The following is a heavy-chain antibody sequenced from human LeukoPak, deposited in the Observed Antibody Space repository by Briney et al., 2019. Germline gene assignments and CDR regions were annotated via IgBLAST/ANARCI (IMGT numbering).Heavy chain of an antibody. Sequence: SETLSLTCTVSGGSISSGDYYWSWIRQPPGKGLEWIGYIYYSGSTYYNPSLKSRVTMSVDTSKNQFSLKLSSVTAADTAVYYCARLSGSYYRPFVKFDYWGQGTLVTVSS. CDR2: IYYSGST. CDR1: GGSISSGDYY. D-gene: IGHD1-26*01. J-gene: IGHJ4*02. CDR3: ARLSGSYYRPFVKFDY. V-gene: IGHV4-30-4*01.